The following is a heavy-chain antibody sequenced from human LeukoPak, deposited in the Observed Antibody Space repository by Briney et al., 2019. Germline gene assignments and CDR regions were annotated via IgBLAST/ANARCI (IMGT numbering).Heavy chain of an antibody. V-gene: IGHV3-30*18. CDR2: ISYDGNNK. CDR1: GFTFSSYG. Sequence: GRSLRLSCAASGFTFSSYGMHWVRQAPGKGLEGVAVISYDGNNKYYADSVKGRFTISRDNSKNTLYLQMNSLRAEDTAVYYCAKFGKAVAAADYWGQGTLVTVSS. CDR3: AKFGKAVAAADY. J-gene: IGHJ4*02. D-gene: IGHD6-19*01.